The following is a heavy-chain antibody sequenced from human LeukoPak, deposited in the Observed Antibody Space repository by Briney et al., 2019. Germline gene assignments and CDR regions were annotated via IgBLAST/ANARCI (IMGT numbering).Heavy chain of an antibody. V-gene: IGHV3-33*01. Sequence: GRSLRLSCAASGFTFSSYGMHWVRQAPGKGLEWVAVIWYDGSNKYYADSVKGRFTISRDNSKNTLYLQMNSLGAEDTAVYYCARDRGDYLWGRYRSRNFDYWGQGTLVTVSS. J-gene: IGHJ4*02. CDR2: IWYDGSNK. CDR1: GFTFSSYG. CDR3: ARDRGDYLWGRYRSRNFDY. D-gene: IGHD3-16*02.